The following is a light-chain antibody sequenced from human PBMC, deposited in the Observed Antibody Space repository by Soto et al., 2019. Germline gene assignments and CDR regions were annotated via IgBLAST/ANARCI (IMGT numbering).Light chain of an antibody. CDR1: QSILYSSNNKNY. J-gene: IGKJ1*01. Sequence: DIVMTQSPDSLAVSLGERATINCKSSQSILYSSNNKNYLAWYQQKPGQPPKLLIYWASTRESGVPDRFSGSGSGTDFTLTISSLQAGDVAVYYCQQYYDAPQTFGQGTKVAIK. V-gene: IGKV4-1*01. CDR3: QQYYDAPQT. CDR2: WAS.